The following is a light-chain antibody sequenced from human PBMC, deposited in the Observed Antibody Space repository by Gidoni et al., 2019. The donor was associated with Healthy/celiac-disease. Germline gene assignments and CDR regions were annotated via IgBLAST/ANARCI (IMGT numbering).Light chain of an antibody. CDR3: QQRSNWPPGVT. CDR1: QSVSSY. J-gene: IGKJ3*01. Sequence: IVLTQSSATLSLSPGERATLSCRASQSVSSYLAWYQQKPGQAPRLLIYDASNRATGIPARFSGSGSGTDFTLTISSLEPEDFAVYYCQQRSNWPPGVTFGPGTKVDIK. CDR2: DAS. V-gene: IGKV3-11*01.